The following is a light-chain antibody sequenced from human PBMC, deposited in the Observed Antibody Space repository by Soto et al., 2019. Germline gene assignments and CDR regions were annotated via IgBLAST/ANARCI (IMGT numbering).Light chain of an antibody. CDR3: QHYNSYSEA. Sequence: EIVLTQSPGTLSLSPGEGVTLSCRASETVSSIYVAWYQQKPGQAPRLLIYGASSRATGIPDRFSGSGSGTDFTLTISRLETEDFAVYYCQHYNSYSEAFGQGTKVELK. V-gene: IGKV3-20*01. CDR1: ETVSSIY. J-gene: IGKJ1*01. CDR2: GAS.